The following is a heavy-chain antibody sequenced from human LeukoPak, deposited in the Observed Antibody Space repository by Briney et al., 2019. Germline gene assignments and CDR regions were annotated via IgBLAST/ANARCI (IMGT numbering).Heavy chain of an antibody. CDR3: ARQNGVGLFSLP. J-gene: IGHJ4*02. D-gene: IGHD2-8*01. V-gene: IGHV4-4*02. CDR2: IYHSGST. CDR1: GFTFSTYS. Sequence: GSLRLSCAASGFTFSTYSMNWVRQPPGKGLEWIGEIYHSGSTNYNPSLKSRVAISVDKSKNQFSLKVTSVTAADTAVYYCARQNGVGLFSLPGGQGILVTVSS.